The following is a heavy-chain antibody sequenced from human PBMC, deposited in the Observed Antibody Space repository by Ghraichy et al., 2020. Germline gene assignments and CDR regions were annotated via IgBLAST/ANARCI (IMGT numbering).Heavy chain of an antibody. CDR2: ISAYNGNT. D-gene: IGHD6-13*01. J-gene: IGHJ6*02. CDR3: AREGAAAGTESLYYYYGMDV. CDR1: GYTFTSYG. V-gene: IGHV1-18*01. Sequence: ASVKVSCKASGYTFTSYGISWVRQAPGQGLEWMGWISAYNGNTNYAQKLQGRVTMTTDTSTSTAYMELRSLRSDDTAVYYCAREGAAAGTESLYYYYGMDVWGQGTTVTVSS.